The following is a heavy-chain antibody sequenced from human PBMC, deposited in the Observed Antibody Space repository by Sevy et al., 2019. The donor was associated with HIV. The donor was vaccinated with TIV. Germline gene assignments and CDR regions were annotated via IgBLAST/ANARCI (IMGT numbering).Heavy chain of an antibody. V-gene: IGHV4-31*03. J-gene: IGHJ4*02. CDR3: ARDRGRLYFDY. D-gene: IGHD3-10*01. Sequence: SETLSLTCTVSGGSISSGGYYWSWIRQHPGKGLEWIGYIYYSGSTYYHPSLKSRVTISVDTSKNQFSLKPSSVTAADTAVYYCARDRGRLYFDYWGQGTLVTVSS. CDR2: IYYSGST. CDR1: GGSISSGGYY.